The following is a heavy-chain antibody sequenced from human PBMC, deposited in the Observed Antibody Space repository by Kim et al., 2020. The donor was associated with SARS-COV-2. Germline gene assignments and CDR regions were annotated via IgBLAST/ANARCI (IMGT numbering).Heavy chain of an antibody. D-gene: IGHD1-26*01. Sequence: SQTLSLTCAISGDSVSSGTAAWNWIRQSPSRGLEWLGRTCYRSRWHYDYPVSVRSRITINPDTSKNQFSLQLNSVTPEDTAIYYCARDGIEGVEGFDFWGQGILVTVSS. CDR2: TCYRSRWHY. V-gene: IGHV6-1*01. J-gene: IGHJ4*02. CDR1: GDSVSSGTAA. CDR3: ARDGIEGVEGFDF.